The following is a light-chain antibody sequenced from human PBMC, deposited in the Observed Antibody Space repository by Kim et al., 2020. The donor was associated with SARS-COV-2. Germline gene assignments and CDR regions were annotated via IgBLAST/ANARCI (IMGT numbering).Light chain of an antibody. CDR1: SSDIGSYNR. Sequence: PGQSVTISCTGTSSDIGSYNRVSWYQQPPGTAPKLIIYEVSDRPSGVPDRFSASKSGNTASLTISGLQAEDEADYYCSSYTTSSPVFGGGTKLTVL. CDR2: EVS. V-gene: IGLV2-18*02. J-gene: IGLJ2*01. CDR3: SSYTTSSPV.